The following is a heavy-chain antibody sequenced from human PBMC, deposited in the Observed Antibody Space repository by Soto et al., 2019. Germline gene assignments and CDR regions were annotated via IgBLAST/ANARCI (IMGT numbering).Heavy chain of an antibody. CDR3: AIWSNWNPLYYRGMDV. CDR2: IIPLHNTS. V-gene: IGHV1-69*08. D-gene: IGHD1-20*01. Sequence: SVKVPCKVSGGAFTNYSLNWVRHAPGQGLEWLGGIIPLHNTSNYSLKLLGRGSVTADISSNTVYMHLSGLTSDDTATYYCAIWSNWNPLYYRGMDVWGQGTTVTVSS. J-gene: IGHJ6*02. CDR1: GGAFTNYS.